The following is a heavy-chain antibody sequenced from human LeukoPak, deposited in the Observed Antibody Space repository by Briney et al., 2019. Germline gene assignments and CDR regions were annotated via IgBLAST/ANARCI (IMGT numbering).Heavy chain of an antibody. J-gene: IGHJ4*02. D-gene: IGHD2/OR15-2a*01. CDR1: GFSVSSNY. Sequence: GGSLRLSCAASGFSVSSNYMNWVRQAPGKGLEWVSILYSAGNTYYPDSVKGRFTISRDNSKNTLFLQVDGLRGEDTAVYYCARAREYTVIDFWGQGTLVTVSS. V-gene: IGHV3-66*02. CDR3: ARAREYTVIDF. CDR2: LYSAGNT.